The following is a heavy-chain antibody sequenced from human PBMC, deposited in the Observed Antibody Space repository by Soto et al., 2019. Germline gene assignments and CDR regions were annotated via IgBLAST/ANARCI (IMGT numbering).Heavy chain of an antibody. Sequence: QVQLQESGPGLVKPSQTLSLTCTVSGGSISSGGYYWSWIRQHPGKGLEWIGYIYYSGSTYYNPSLKSRVTISVDTSKNQFSLKLSSVTAADTAVYYCARESFDNYYYYGMDVWGQGTTVTVSS. D-gene: IGHD3-9*01. J-gene: IGHJ6*02. CDR3: ARESFDNYYYYGMDV. CDR1: GGSISSGGYY. V-gene: IGHV4-31*03. CDR2: IYYSGST.